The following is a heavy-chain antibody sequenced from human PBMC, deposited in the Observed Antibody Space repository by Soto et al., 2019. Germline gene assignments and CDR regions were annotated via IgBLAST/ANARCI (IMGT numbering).Heavy chain of an antibody. CDR2: ISAHNGNT. Sequence: QVHLVQSGAEVKKPGASVKVSCKASGYTFTSYGITWVRQAPGQGLEWMGWISAHNGNTDYAHKLQGRVIVTRDTSTSTAYMELRSLRSDDTAVYYCARGRYGEYWGQGALVTVSS. V-gene: IGHV1-18*01. D-gene: IGHD3-10*01. J-gene: IGHJ4*02. CDR1: GYTFTSYG. CDR3: ARGRYGEY.